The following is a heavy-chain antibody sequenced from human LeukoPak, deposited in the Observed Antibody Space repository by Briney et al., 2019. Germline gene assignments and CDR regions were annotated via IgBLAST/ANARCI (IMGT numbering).Heavy chain of an antibody. D-gene: IGHD3-22*01. Sequence: GGSLRLSCAASGFTVSTNYMNWVRQAPGKGLEWVSVLYSGGSTSYADSVKGRFTISRDNSKNTLYLQMNSLRAEDTAVYYCARGPPYDRFDYWGQGTLVTVSS. V-gene: IGHV3-66*01. J-gene: IGHJ4*02. CDR1: GFTVSTNY. CDR2: LYSGGST. CDR3: ARGPPYDRFDY.